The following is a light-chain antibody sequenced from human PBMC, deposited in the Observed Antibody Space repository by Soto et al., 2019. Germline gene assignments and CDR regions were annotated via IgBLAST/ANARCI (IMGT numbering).Light chain of an antibody. CDR3: GSWDSSLSAYV. J-gene: IGLJ1*01. Sequence: QVVLTQPPSVAGAPGQKVTISCSGGSAYIGANSVYWYQTLPETAPNLLFSDETKRHSEIPDRFPGSKSGTSATLGITGFQTGDEADYYCGSWDSSLSAYVFGTGTKVTVL. V-gene: IGLV1-51*01. CDR1: SAYIGANS. CDR2: DET.